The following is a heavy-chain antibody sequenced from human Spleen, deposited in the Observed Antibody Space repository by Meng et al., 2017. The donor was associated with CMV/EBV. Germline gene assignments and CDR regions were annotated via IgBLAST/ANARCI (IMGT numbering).Heavy chain of an antibody. CDR2: INPNSGGT. CDR3: ARDLIGGAVVVPAASAVPGY. CDR1: GYTFTGYY. V-gene: IGHV1-2*02. J-gene: IGHJ4*02. D-gene: IGHD2-2*01. Sequence: ASVKVSCKASGYTFTGYYMHWVRQAPGQGLEWMGWINPNSGGTNYAQKFQGRVTMTRDTSISTAYMELSRLRSDDTAVYYCARDLIGGAVVVPAASAVPGYWGQGTLVTVSS.